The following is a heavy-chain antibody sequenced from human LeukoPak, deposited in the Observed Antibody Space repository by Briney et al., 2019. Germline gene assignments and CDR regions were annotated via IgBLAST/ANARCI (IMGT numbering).Heavy chain of an antibody. CDR3: AILGYCSGGSCHNWFDP. D-gene: IGHD2-15*01. CDR1: GVSVTSGGYY. CDR2: VYYSGTI. V-gene: IGHV4-61*08. Sequence: SETLSLTCSVSGVSVTSGGYYWTWIRQPPGRGLEWIGYVYYSGTINYNPSLKSRVTISVDTSKNQFFLKLTSVTAADTAVYYCAILGYCSGGSCHNWFDPWGQGILVTVSS. J-gene: IGHJ5*02.